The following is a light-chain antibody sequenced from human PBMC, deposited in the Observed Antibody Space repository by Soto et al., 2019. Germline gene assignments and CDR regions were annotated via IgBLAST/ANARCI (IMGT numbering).Light chain of an antibody. V-gene: IGKV3-15*01. CDR1: QSVSSN. J-gene: IGKJ1*01. Sequence: EIVMTQSPATLSVSPGERATLSCRASQSVSSNLAWYQQKPGQAPRLLIYGASTRATGIAARFSGSGSGTEFTLTISSLQSEDFAVYYCQQYNNWWTFGQGTKVKIK. CDR2: GAS. CDR3: QQYNNWWT.